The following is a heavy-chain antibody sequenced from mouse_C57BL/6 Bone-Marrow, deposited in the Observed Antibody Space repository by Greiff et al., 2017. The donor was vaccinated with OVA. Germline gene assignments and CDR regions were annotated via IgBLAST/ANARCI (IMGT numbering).Heavy chain of an antibody. CDR1: GYTFTNYW. V-gene: IGHV1-63*01. CDR3: ARSFITTVVAPYFDV. D-gene: IGHD1-1*01. CDR2: IYPGGGYT. Sequence: QVQLQQSGAELVRPGTSVKMSCKASGYTFTNYWIGWAKQRPGHGLEWIGDIYPGGGYTNYNEKFKGKATLTADKSSSTAYMQLSSLTSEDSAVYFCARSFITTVVAPYFDVWGTGTTVTVSS. J-gene: IGHJ1*03.